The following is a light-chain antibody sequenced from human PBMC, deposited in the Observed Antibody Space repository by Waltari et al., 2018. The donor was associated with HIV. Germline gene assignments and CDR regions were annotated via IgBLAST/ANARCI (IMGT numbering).Light chain of an antibody. V-gene: IGLV1-51*01. CDR3: GTWDSSLSAVV. CDR2: DDN. J-gene: IGLJ1*01. Sequence: QSVLTQPPSVSAAPGQKVTISCPGSSSNIGTNYVSWYQQLPGTAPKLLIYDDNERPSGIPDRFSGSKSGTSATLGITGLQTGDEADYYCGTWDSSLSAVVFGTVTKVTVL. CDR1: SSNIGTNY.